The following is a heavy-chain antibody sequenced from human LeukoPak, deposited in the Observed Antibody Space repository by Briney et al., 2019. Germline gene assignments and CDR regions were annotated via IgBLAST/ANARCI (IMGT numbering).Heavy chain of an antibody. CDR3: ATGDFWSGYPLYYYMDV. V-gene: IGHV1-8*03. CDR1: GYTFTSYD. CDR2: MNPNSGNT. D-gene: IGHD3-3*01. J-gene: IGHJ6*03. Sequence: ASVKVSCKASGYTFTSYDINWVRQATGQGLEWMGWMNPNSGNTGYAQKFQGRVTITRNTSISTAYMELSSLRSEDTAVYYCATGDFWSGYPLYYYMDVWGKGTTVTVPS.